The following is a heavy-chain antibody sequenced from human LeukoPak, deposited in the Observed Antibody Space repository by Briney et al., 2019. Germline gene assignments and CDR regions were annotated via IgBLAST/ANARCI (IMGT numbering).Heavy chain of an antibody. CDR1: GGSFSGYY. J-gene: IGHJ4*02. Sequence: PSQTLSLTCAVYGGSFSGYYWSWIRQPPGKGLEWIGEINHTGSTNYNPSPKSRVTISVDTSKNQFSLKLSSVTAADTAVYHCARGGGGHYGDYSPSIDYWGQGTLVTVSS. D-gene: IGHD4-17*01. V-gene: IGHV4-34*01. CDR2: INHTGST. CDR3: ARGGGGHYGDYSPSIDY.